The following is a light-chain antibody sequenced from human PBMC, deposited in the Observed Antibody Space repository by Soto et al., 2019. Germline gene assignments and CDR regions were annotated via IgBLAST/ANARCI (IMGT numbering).Light chain of an antibody. Sequence: DILMTQSPSSLSASVGDRVTITCRASQGISNYLAWYQQKPGKDHNLLIYGASTLQSGVPSRCSGSGSGTDFTLTISSLQPEDVAVYYCQQYGSSQSFGQGTKVEIK. CDR2: GAS. CDR3: QQYGSSQS. CDR1: QGISNY. J-gene: IGKJ1*01. V-gene: IGKV1-27*01.